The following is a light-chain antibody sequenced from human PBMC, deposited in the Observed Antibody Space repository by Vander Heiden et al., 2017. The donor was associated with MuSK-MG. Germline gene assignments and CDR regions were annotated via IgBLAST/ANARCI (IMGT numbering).Light chain of an antibody. V-gene: IGKV2-28*01. J-gene: IGKJ1*01. CDR1: QSLLHSNGYNY. CDR2: LGS. Sequence: IVLSLSLLSLSVTPGEPASISCRSSQSLLHSNGYNYLDWYLQKPGQSPQLLIYLGSNRASGVPDRFSGSGSGTDFTLKISRVEAEDVGVYYCRQALQTPRTFGQGTKVEIK. CDR3: RQALQTPRT.